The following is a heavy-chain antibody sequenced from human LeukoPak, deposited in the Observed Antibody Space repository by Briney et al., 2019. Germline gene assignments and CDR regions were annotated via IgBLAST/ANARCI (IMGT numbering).Heavy chain of an antibody. Sequence: SQTLSLTCTVSGGSISSGGYYWSWIRQPPGKGLEWIGYIYHSGSTYYNPSLKSRVTISVDTPKNQFSLKLSSVTAADTAVYYCARLKVGATTCFDYWGQGTLVTVSS. CDR3: ARLKVGATTCFDY. J-gene: IGHJ4*02. D-gene: IGHD1-26*01. CDR1: GGSISSGGYY. CDR2: IYHSGST. V-gene: IGHV4-30-2*01.